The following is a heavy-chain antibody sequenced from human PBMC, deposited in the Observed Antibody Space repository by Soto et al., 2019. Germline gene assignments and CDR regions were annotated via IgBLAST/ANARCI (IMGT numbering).Heavy chain of an antibody. CDR3: ARGLPPNI. CDR2: IDYSGNT. Sequence: QVQLQESGPGLVKPSETLSLTCNVSGGPISGYSWSWIRQPPGKQLEWIGYIDYSGNTNFNPSLYSRVSLSIDASKDQFSLKLSSVTAGDTADYYCARGLPPNIWGQGALVTVSS. J-gene: IGHJ4*02. V-gene: IGHV4-59*01. D-gene: IGHD7-27*01. CDR1: GGPISGYS.